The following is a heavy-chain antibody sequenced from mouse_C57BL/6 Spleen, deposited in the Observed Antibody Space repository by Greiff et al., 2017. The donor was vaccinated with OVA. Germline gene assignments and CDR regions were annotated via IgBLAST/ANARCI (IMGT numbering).Heavy chain of an antibody. V-gene: IGHV1-53*01. J-gene: IGHJ4*01. D-gene: IGHD1-1*01. Sequence: VQLKQPGTELVKPGASVKLSCKASGYTFTSYWMHWVKQRPGQGLEWIGNINPSNGGTNYNEKFKSKATLTVDKSSSTAYMQLSSLTSEDSAVYYCARGGTVVAYYYAMDYWGQGTSVTVSS. CDR1: GYTFTSYW. CDR2: INPSNGGT. CDR3: ARGGTVVAYYYAMDY.